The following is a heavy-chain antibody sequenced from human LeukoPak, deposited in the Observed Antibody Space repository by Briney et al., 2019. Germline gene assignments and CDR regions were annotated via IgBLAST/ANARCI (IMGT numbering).Heavy chain of an antibody. CDR2: IKRKVGGGAA. J-gene: IGHJ4*02. CDR1: GFTFSDAW. V-gene: IGHV3-15*01. CDR3: ARLVVLSTANGY. D-gene: IGHD2-8*02. Sequence: GGSLRLSCVASGFTFSDAWMYWIRQAPGKGLEWVGRIKRKVGGGAADYGAPAKDRFTISRDDSKNTLYLQMNSLKTEDTAVYYCARLVVLSTANGYWGQGTLVTVSS.